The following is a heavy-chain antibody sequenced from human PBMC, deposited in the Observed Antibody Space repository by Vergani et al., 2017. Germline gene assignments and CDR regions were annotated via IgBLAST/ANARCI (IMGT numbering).Heavy chain of an antibody. CDR1: GYSISSGYY. CDR3: AREDIVVVPAAPPTYGSGSDYSHYYYYGMDV. J-gene: IGHJ6*02. D-gene: IGHD2-2*01. Sequence: QVQLQQWGAGLLKPSETLSLTCAVSGYSISSGYYWGWIRQPPGKGLEWIGSIYHSGSTYYNPSLKSRATISVDTSKNQFSLKLSSVTAADTAVYYCAREDIVVVPAAPPTYGSGSDYSHYYYYGMDVWGQGTTVTVSS. CDR2: IYHSGST. V-gene: IGHV4-38-2*02.